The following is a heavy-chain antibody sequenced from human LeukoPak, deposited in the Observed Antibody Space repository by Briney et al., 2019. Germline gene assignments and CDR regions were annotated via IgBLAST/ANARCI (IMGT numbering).Heavy chain of an antibody. Sequence: SETLSLTCTVSGGSISISSYYWGWIRQPPGKGLKWIGSIYYSGSTYYTPSLKSRVTISVDTSKNQFSLKLSSVTAADTAVYYCERDFGDSHIVVVTAIGWFDPWGQGTLVTVSS. CDR3: ERDFGDSHIVVVTAIGWFDP. J-gene: IGHJ5*02. D-gene: IGHD2-21*02. CDR2: IYYSGST. V-gene: IGHV4-39*07. CDR1: GGSISISSYY.